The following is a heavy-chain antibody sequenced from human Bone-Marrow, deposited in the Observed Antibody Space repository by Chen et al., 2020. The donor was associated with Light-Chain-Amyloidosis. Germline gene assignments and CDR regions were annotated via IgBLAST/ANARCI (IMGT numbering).Heavy chain of an antibody. V-gene: IGHV3-23*01. Sequence: EVQLLESGGGLVQPGGSLRLSCAASGFTFSSYAMSWVRQAPGKGLEWVSAMRTRGGSTYYADSVKGRFTISRDNSKNTLYLQMNSLRAEDTAVYYCAKDLGPKGGYDYYWGQGTLVTVSS. CDR3: AKDLGPKGGYDYY. CDR1: GFTFSSYA. CDR2: MRTRGGST. D-gene: IGHD5-12*01. J-gene: IGHJ4*02.